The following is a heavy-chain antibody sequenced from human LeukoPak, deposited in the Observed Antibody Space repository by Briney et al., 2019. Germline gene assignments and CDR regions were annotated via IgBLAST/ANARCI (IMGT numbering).Heavy chain of an antibody. CDR3: ARDQDFYKWVDP. Sequence: GGSLRLSCAASGFIFRSYAMSWVRQAPGKGLKWVTTISGSGSAKYYAESVEGRFTISRDNSKNTLYMQMNSLRAEDTAVYYCARDQDFYKWVDPWGQGTLVTVSS. CDR2: ISGSGSAK. D-gene: IGHD2/OR15-2a*01. V-gene: IGHV3-23*01. J-gene: IGHJ5*02. CDR1: GFIFRSYA.